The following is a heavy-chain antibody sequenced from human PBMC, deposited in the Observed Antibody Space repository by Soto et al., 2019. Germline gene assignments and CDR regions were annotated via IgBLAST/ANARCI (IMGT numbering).Heavy chain of an antibody. CDR3: ARGWTAGAGWANWFDL. J-gene: IGHJ5*02. CDR1: DGSIGGDGYY. V-gene: IGHV4-31*03. D-gene: IGHD6-13*01. CDR2: VHYSGTT. Sequence: QVQLQESGRGLVEPSQTLSLTCTVSDGSIGGDGYYWSWIRHHPGKGLEWIGYVHYSGTTYYNPSPKSRLALSVDTSKTQYSLTLRTVTAADTAVYYCARGWTAGAGWANWFDLWGQGPLVTVPS.